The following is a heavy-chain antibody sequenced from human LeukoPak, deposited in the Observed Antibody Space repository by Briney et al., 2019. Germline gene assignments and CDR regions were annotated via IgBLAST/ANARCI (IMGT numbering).Heavy chain of an antibody. J-gene: IGHJ3*02. D-gene: IGHD2-2*01. V-gene: IGHV4-34*01. CDR1: GGSISDYY. Sequence: SETLSLTCSVSGGSISDYYWTWIRQPPGKGLEWIGEINHSGSTNYNPSLKSRVTISVDTSKNQFSLKLSSVTAADTAVYYCARECSSTSCNGGDAFDIWGQGTMVTVSS. CDR2: INHSGST. CDR3: ARECSSTSCNGGDAFDI.